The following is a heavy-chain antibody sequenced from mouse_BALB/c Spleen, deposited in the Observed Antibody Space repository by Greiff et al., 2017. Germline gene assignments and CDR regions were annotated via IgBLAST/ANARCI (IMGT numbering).Heavy chain of an antibody. D-gene: IGHD1-1*01. V-gene: IGHV2-5-1*01. CDR1: GFSLTSYG. CDR2: IWRGGST. Sequence: QVHVKQSGPSLVQPSQSLSITCTVSGFSLTSYGVHWVRQSPGKGLEWLGVIWRGGSTDYNAAFMSRLSITKDNSKSQVFFKMNSLQADDTAIYYCAKESPDDYYGSSYWYFDVWGAGTTVTVSS. CDR3: AKESPDDYYGSSYWYFDV. J-gene: IGHJ1*01.